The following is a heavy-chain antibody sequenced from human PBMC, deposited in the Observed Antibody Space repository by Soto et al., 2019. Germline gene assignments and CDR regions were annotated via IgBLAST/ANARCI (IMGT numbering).Heavy chain of an antibody. CDR3: ARRTSTSGWRHYFDY. Sequence: PGESLKISCKGFGYSFSNHWIGWVRQMPGKGLEWVGIIDLSNSGTRYSPSFQGQVAISADKSISTVYLQWSSLKASDTAMYYCARRTSTSGWRHYFDYWGQGTLVTVSS. CDR2: IDLSNSGT. V-gene: IGHV5-51*01. J-gene: IGHJ4*02. CDR1: GYSFSNHW. D-gene: IGHD6-19*01.